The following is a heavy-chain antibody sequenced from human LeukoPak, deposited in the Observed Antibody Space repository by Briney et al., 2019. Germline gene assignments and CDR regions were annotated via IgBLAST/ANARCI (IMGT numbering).Heavy chain of an antibody. CDR1: GFTFSSYS. V-gene: IGHV3-21*01. CDR3: ARDHPDWLLLPRAPQGPVYNMDV. Sequence: GGSLRLSCAASGFTFSSYSMNWVRQAPGKGLEWVSFISSSSSYIYYADSMKGRFTISRDNAKNSLYLQMNSLRAEDTAVYYCARDHPDWLLLPRAPQGPVYNMDVWGKGTTVTISS. CDR2: ISSSSSYI. J-gene: IGHJ6*03. D-gene: IGHD3-22*01.